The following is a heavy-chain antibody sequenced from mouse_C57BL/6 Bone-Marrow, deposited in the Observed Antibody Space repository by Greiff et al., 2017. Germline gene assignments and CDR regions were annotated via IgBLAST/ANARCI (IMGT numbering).Heavy chain of an antibody. CDR1: GYTFTSYW. D-gene: IGHD1-1*01. J-gene: IGHJ4*01. V-gene: IGHV1-5*01. CDR3: TRWGTTVVAPYAMDY. Sequence: EVQLQQSGTVLARPGASVKKSCKTSGYTFTSYWMHWVKPRPGQGLEWIGAIYPGNSDTSYNQKFKGKAKLTAVTSASTAYMELSSLTNEDSAVYYCTRWGTTVVAPYAMDYCGQGTSVTVSS. CDR2: IYPGNSDT.